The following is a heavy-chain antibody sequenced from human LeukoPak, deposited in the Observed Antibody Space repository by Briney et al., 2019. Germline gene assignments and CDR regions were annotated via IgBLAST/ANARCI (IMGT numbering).Heavy chain of an antibody. J-gene: IGHJ4*02. CDR2: IWYDGRTQ. Sequence: GGSLRLSCAVSGFTFSSYAMHWVRQAPGKGLEWVAVIWYDGRTQFYAESVKGRFAVSRDNSKNTLYLQMNSLRAEDTAVYHCARGEYYHESSGYPNYWGQGTLVTVSS. CDR3: ARGEYYHESSGYPNY. D-gene: IGHD3-22*01. CDR1: GFTFSSYA. V-gene: IGHV3-33*08.